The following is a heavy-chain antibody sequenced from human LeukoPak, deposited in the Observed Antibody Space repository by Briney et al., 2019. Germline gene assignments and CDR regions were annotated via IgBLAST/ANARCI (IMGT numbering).Heavy chain of an antibody. V-gene: IGHV3-74*01. CDR1: GFTFSSYW. CDR3: ARDFYYDFWSGYYH. Sequence: GGSLRLSCAASGFTFSSYWMHWVRQAPGEGLVWVSRINSDGSSTTYADSVKGRFTISRDNAKNTLYLQMNSLRAEDTAVYYCARDFYYDFWSGYYHRGQGTLVTVSS. D-gene: IGHD3-3*01. J-gene: IGHJ4*02. CDR2: INSDGSST.